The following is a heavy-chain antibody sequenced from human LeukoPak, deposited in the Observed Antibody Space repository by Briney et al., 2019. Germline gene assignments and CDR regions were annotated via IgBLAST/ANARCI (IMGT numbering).Heavy chain of an antibody. V-gene: IGHV4-59*12. CDR1: GGSISSYY. J-gene: IGHJ6*02. Sequence: SETLSLTCTVSGGSISSYYWSWIRQPPGKGLEWIGYIYYSGSTNYNPSLKSRVTISVDTSKNQFSLKLSSVTAADTAVYYCARDRGRRLSAYGLDVWGQGTTVTVSS. CDR2: IYYSGST. CDR3: ARDRGRRLSAYGLDV. D-gene: IGHD4/OR15-4a*01.